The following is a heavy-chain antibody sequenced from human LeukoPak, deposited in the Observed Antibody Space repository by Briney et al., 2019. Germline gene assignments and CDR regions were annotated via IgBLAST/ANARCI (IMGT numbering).Heavy chain of an antibody. J-gene: IGHJ4*02. CDR2: IYYSGST. D-gene: IGHD3-10*01. Sequence: PSETLSLTCTVSGGSISSGGYYWSWIRQHPGKGLEWIGYIYYSGSTYYNPSLKSRVTISVDTSKNQFSLKLSSVTAADTAVYYCAGKMDLEVLWFGELMPDYWAQGTLVTVSS. CDR1: GGSISSGGYY. CDR3: AGKMDLEVLWFGELMPDY. V-gene: IGHV4-31*03.